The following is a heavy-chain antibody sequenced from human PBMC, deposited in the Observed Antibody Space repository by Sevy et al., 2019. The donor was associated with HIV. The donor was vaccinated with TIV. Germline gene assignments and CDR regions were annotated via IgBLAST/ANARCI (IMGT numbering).Heavy chain of an antibody. V-gene: IGHV3-72*01. J-gene: IGHJ6*03. CDR2: IRNKVNSYTT. CDR3: GRCSGTTRGYYSMDV. Sequence: GGSLRLSCAASGFTFGDSYMDWVRQAPGKGLEWVGRIRNKVNSYTTEYAASVKGRFIISRDDSKNLLYLQMNSLKTEDTAVYYCGRCSGTTRGYYSMDVWGKGTTVTVSS. CDR1: GFTFGDSY. D-gene: IGHD2-2*01.